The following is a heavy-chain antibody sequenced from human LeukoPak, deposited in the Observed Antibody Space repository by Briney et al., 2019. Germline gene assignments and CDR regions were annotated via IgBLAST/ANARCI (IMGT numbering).Heavy chain of an antibody. CDR3: AQGRAQYYQY. J-gene: IGHJ4*02. Sequence: PGGSLRLSCAVSGLTLINVWMNWVRQAPGKGLEWVGRIKSKSAGGTTDFAAPVKGRFTISRDDSKNTLYLQMNSLTSEDTAVYYCAQGRAQYYQYWGQGTLVTVSS. CDR1: GLTLINVW. CDR2: IKSKSAGGTT. D-gene: IGHD3-10*01. V-gene: IGHV3-15*07.